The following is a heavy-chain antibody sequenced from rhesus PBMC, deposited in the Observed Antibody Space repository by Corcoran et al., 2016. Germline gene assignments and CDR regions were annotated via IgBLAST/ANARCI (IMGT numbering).Heavy chain of an antibody. J-gene: IGHJ4*01. Sequence: EVQLVETGGGLVQPGGSLKLSCADSGFTFSSYGMSWVRQAPGKGREGVSGSNRGGGSTYYADSLNGRFTISRDNAKNTLSLQMNSLRAEDTAVYYCAKPGSGQAYWGQGVLVTVSS. D-gene: IGHD6-31*01. V-gene: IGHV3S5*01. CDR1: GFTFSSYG. CDR2: SNRGGGST. CDR3: AKPGSGQAY.